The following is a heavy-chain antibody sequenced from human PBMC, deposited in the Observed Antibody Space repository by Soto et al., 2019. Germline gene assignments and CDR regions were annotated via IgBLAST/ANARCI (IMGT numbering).Heavy chain of an antibody. V-gene: IGHV3-30-3*01. Sequence: QVQLVESGGGVVQPGRSLRLSCAASGFTFSSYAMHWVRQAPGKGLEWVAVISYDGSNKYYADSVKGRFTIYRDNSKNTLYLQMNSLRAEDTAVYYCARDSTQPQDWLLLHDYWGQGTLVTVSS. D-gene: IGHD3-9*01. CDR2: ISYDGSNK. J-gene: IGHJ4*02. CDR1: GFTFSSYA. CDR3: ARDSTQPQDWLLLHDY.